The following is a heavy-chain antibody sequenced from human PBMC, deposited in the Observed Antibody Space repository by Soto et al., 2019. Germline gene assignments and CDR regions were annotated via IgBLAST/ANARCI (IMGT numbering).Heavy chain of an antibody. D-gene: IGHD5-18*01. V-gene: IGHV3-23*01. CDR2: ISGSGGTT. CDR3: SRGIQEWFSAPDY. J-gene: IGHJ4*02. Sequence: EVQLLESGGGLVQPGGSLRLSCTASGFTFSSYAMSWVRQAPGKGLEWVSTISGSGGTTYYADSVNGRFTISRDNSKNTLYLQMNSLRAEDTAVYYCSRGIQEWFSAPDYWGQGTLVTVSS. CDR1: GFTFSSYA.